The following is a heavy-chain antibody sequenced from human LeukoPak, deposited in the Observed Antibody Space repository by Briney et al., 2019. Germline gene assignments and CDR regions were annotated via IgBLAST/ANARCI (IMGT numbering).Heavy chain of an antibody. CDR2: IYYSGST. V-gene: IGHV4-39*01. CDR1: GGSISSSSYY. Sequence: SETLSLTCTVSGGSISSSSYYWGWIRQPPGKGLEWIESIYYSGSTYYNPSLKSRVTISVDTSKNQFSLKLSSVTAADTAVYYSARHIRTIVVVIATGWYFDLWGRGTLVTVSS. CDR3: ARHIRTIVVVIATGWYFDL. D-gene: IGHD2-21*01. J-gene: IGHJ2*01.